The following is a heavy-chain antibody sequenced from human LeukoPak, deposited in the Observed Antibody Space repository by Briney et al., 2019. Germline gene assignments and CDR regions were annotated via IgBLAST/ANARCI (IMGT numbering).Heavy chain of an antibody. CDR1: GYTFTSYY. D-gene: IGHD1-26*01. J-gene: IGHJ6*03. V-gene: IGHV1-46*01. CDR3: ARAAGAGDYYYYYMDV. Sequence: ASVKVSRKASGYTFTSYYMHWARQAPGQGLERMGIINPSGGSTSYAQKFQGRVTMTRDMSTSTVYMELSSLRSEDTAVYYCARAAGAGDYYYYYMDVWGKGTTVTVSS. CDR2: INPSGGST.